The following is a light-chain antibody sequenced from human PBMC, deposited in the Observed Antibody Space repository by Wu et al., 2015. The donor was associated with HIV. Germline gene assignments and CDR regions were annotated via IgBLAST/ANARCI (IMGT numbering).Light chain of an antibody. CDR3: QQRSNWPPLT. V-gene: IGKV3-15*01. CDR1: QSVNSK. Sequence: EVVMTQSPATLSVSPGERATLSCRASQSVNSKLAWYQQRPGQAPRLLISGASIRATGIPARFTGSGSGTEFTLTISSLQSEDFVIYYCQQRSNWPPLTFGGGTKVEIK. J-gene: IGKJ4*01. CDR2: GAS.